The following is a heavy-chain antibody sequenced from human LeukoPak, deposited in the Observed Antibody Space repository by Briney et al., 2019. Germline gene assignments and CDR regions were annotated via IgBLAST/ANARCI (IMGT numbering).Heavy chain of an antibody. D-gene: IGHD4-23*01. J-gene: IGHJ2*01. CDR2: IYHSGSS. Sequence: PSETLSLTCTVSGGSMSSYYWNWIRQPPGKGLEWIGNIYHSGSSNYNLSLKSRVTISEDTSKNQFSLKLNSVTAADTAVYYCARDYGGYSGYFELWGRGTLVTVSS. CDR1: GGSMSSYY. V-gene: IGHV4-59*01. CDR3: ARDYGGYSGYFEL.